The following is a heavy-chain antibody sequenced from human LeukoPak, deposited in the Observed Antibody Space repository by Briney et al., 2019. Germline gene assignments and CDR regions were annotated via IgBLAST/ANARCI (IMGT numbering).Heavy chain of an antibody. CDR2: IRSKAYGGTT. CDR1: GFTFGDYA. Sequence: GGSLRLSCTASGFTFGDYAMTWVRQAPGRGLEWVGFIRSKAYGGTTEYAASVKGRFTISRDDSKSIAYLQMNSLRSEDTAVYYCTGDRLSDFWTGRRQDYWGQGTLVTVSS. CDR3: TGDRLSDFWTGRRQDY. J-gene: IGHJ4*02. V-gene: IGHV3-49*04. D-gene: IGHD3/OR15-3a*01.